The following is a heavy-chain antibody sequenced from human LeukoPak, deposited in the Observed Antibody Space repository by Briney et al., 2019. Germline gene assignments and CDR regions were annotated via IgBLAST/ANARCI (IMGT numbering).Heavy chain of an antibody. CDR1: GGSISSYY. V-gene: IGHV4-4*07. Sequence: SETLSLTCTVSGGSISSYYWSWIRQPAGKGLQWIGRIYTSGSTNYNPSLKSRVTMSVDTSKTLFSLKLSSVTAADTAVYYCARSQPGGLRVTTVGFDYWGQGTLVTVSS. J-gene: IGHJ4*02. CDR2: IYTSGST. D-gene: IGHD4-17*01. CDR3: ARSQPGGLRVTTVGFDY.